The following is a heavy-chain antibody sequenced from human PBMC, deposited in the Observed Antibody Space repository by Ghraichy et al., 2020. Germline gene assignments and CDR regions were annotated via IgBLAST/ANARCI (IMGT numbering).Heavy chain of an antibody. Sequence: ASVKVSCKASGYTFTSYDINWVRQATGQGLEWMGWMNPNSGNTGYAQKFQGRVTMTRNTSISTAYMELSSLRSEDTAVYYCARVRSGAVVGATSHPYYYYYYGMDVWGQGTTVTVSS. V-gene: IGHV1-8*01. CDR2: MNPNSGNT. CDR1: GYTFTSYD. J-gene: IGHJ6*02. CDR3: ARVRSGAVVGATSHPYYYYYYGMDV. D-gene: IGHD1-26*01.